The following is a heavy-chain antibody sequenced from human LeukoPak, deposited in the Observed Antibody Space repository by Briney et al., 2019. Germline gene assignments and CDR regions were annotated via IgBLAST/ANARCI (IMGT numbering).Heavy chain of an antibody. CDR2: IRSKAYGGTT. CDR1: GFTFGDYA. D-gene: IGHD3-16*01. CDR3: TREGDYVWGSLLLDY. J-gene: IGHJ4*02. V-gene: IGHV3-49*04. Sequence: PGGSLRLSCTASGFTFGDYAMSWVRQAPGKGLEWVGFIRSKAYGGTTEYAASVKGRFTISRDDSKSIAYLQMNSLKTEDTAVYYCTREGDYVWGSLLLDYWGQGTLVTVSS.